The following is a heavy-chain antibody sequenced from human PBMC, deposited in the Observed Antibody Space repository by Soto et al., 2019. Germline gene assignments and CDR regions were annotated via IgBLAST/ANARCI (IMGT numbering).Heavy chain of an antibody. CDR2: INAHSGGT. Sequence: ASVKVSCKASGFSFTGYYIPWLRQAPGQGLEWMGWINAHSGGTEYAQKCQGRVTLTRDTSIATAYLTLTSLTSDDTALYYCAKDLTRQLAYWLDPWGQGTQVTFSS. D-gene: IGHD6-6*01. J-gene: IGHJ5*02. CDR3: AKDLTRQLAYWLDP. CDR1: GFSFTGYY. V-gene: IGHV1-2*02.